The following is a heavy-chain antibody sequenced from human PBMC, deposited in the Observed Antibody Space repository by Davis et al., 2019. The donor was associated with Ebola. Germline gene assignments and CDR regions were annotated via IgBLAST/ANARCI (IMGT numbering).Heavy chain of an antibody. D-gene: IGHD5-12*01. CDR1: GFTFGSYW. CDR2: IKKDGNER. CDR3: ARDKYSGVGMDV. J-gene: IGHJ6*02. V-gene: IGHV3-7*03. Sequence: GESLKISCEGSGFTFGSYWMAWVRQAPGKGLEWVANIKKDGNERYYVDSVKGRFTISRDNAKNSLYLQMDSLRSEDTAIYYCARDKYSGVGMDVWGQGTTVTVSS.